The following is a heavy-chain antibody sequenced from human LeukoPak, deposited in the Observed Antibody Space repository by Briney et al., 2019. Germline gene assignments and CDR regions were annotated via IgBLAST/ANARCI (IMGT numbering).Heavy chain of an antibody. J-gene: IGHJ4*02. D-gene: IGHD5-18*01. V-gene: IGHV1-18*01. CDR1: GYTFSSYG. Sequence: ASVKVSCKASGYTFSSYGVSWVRQAPGQGLEWMGWISVYNGNTNYAQRLQGRVTMTTDISTSTAYMELRSLRSDDTAIYYCARQVDIPMALPDYWGQGTLVTVSS. CDR2: ISVYNGNT. CDR3: ARQVDIPMALPDY.